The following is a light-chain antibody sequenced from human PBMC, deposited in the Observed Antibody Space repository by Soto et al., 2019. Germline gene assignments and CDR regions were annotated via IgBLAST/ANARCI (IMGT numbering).Light chain of an antibody. Sequence: QSALTQPASVSGSPGQSITISCSGTSSDVGFYNYVSWFQQYPGKAPKLMIFEVTNRPSGVSDRFSGSKSDNTASLTISGLPADDEADYFCTSYTTSSTWVFGGGTKLTVL. CDR1: SSDVGFYNY. V-gene: IGLV2-14*01. CDR2: EVT. J-gene: IGLJ3*02. CDR3: TSYTTSSTWV.